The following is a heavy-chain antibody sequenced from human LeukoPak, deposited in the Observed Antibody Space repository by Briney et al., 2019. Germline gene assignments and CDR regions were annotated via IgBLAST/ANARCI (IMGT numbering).Heavy chain of an antibody. CDR1: GGSISSYY. J-gene: IGHJ5*02. CDR2: IYTSGST. D-gene: IGHD3-22*01. V-gene: IGHV4-4*07. CDR3: ARLDRSGYEMGGTWFDP. Sequence: PSETLSLTCTVSGGSISSYYWSWIRQPAGKGLEWIGRIYTSGSTNSNPSLKSRVTVSLDTSKNQFSLKLSSMTAADTAVYYCARLDRSGYEMGGTWFDPWGQGTLVTVSS.